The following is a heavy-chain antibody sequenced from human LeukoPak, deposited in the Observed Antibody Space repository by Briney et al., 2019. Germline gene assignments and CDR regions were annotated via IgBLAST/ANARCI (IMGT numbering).Heavy chain of an antibody. CDR3: ARGRMDTKAYYYYMDV. Sequence: GASVKVSCKASGGTLSRSTISWVRQAPGQGLEWMGGIIPIFGTPNYAQKFQGRVTITADESTATAYMELSSLRSDDTAVYYCARGRMDTKAYYYYMDVWGKGTTVTVSS. CDR1: GGTLSRST. D-gene: IGHD5-18*01. V-gene: IGHV1-69*13. J-gene: IGHJ6*03. CDR2: IIPIFGTP.